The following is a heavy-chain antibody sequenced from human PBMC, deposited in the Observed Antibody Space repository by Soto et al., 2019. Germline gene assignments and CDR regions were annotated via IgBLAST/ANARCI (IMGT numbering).Heavy chain of an antibody. J-gene: IGHJ3*02. CDR3: ARDRSSSDI. CDR2: ISAYNGNT. V-gene: IGHV1-18*01. CDR1: GFTFSNYG. Sequence: QVQLVQSGAEVKKPGALVKDSCKASGFTFSNYGISWVRQAPGQGLEWMGWISAYNGNTDYAQKFQDRVTMTTDTSTSTAYMELRSLRSDDTAVYYCARDRSSSDIWGQGTMVTVSS.